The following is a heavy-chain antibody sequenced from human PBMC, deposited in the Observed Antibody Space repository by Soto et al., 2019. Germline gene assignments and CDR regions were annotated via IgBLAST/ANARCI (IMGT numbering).Heavy chain of an antibody. D-gene: IGHD2-15*01. J-gene: IGHJ4*02. CDR2: IYYSGST. V-gene: IGHV4-59*01. Sequence: PSETLSLTCTVSGGSISSYYWSWIRQPPGKGLGWIGYIYYSGSTNYNPSLKSRVTISVDTSKNQFSLKLSSVTAADTAVYYCAREAATVIDYWGQGTLVTVSS. CDR1: GGSISSYY. CDR3: AREAATVIDY.